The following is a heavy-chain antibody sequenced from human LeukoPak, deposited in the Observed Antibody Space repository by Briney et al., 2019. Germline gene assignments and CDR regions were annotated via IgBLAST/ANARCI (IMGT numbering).Heavy chain of an antibody. CDR1: GFTFSSYS. CDR3: ARDHHRYCSSTSCYDGVDY. V-gene: IGHV3-21*01. D-gene: IGHD2-2*01. CDR2: ISSSSSYI. J-gene: IGHJ4*02. Sequence: GGSLRLSCAASGFTFSSYSMNWVRQPPGKGLEWVSSISSSSSYIYYADSVKGRFTISRDNAKNSLYLQMNSLRAEDTAVYYCARDHHRYCSSTSCYDGVDYWGQGTLVTVSS.